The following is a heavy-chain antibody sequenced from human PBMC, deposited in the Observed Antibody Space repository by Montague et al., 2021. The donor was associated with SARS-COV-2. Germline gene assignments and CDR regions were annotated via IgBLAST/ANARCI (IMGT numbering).Heavy chain of an antibody. Sequence: ETLSLTCTVSGGSIISYYWSWIRQYPGKRLEWIGYIYSTGSSDYNPSLESRVTMSIDMSKNQFSLNLTSVTAADTAVYYCARRGGWPYFDFWSQGTLATVSS. V-gene: IGHV4-59*08. J-gene: IGHJ4*02. D-gene: IGHD6-19*01. CDR3: ARRGGWPYFDF. CDR1: GGSIISYY. CDR2: IYSTGSS.